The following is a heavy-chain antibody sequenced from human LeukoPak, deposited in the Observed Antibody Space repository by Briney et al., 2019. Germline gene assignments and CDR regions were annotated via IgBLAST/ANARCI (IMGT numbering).Heavy chain of an antibody. CDR2: IKEDGTEK. CDR3: VRGSRPGGAMGLYHNLDY. J-gene: IGHJ4*02. V-gene: IGHV3-7*01. Sequence: GGSLRLSCAGSGFTFSDFWMTWVRQTPGKGLEWVANIKEDGTEKNLVDSVKGRFTISRDNTKNLLFLEMNNLRGDDTAIYYCVRGSRPGGAMGLYHNLDYWGQGTLVAVSS. D-gene: IGHD1-1*01. CDR1: GFTFSDFW.